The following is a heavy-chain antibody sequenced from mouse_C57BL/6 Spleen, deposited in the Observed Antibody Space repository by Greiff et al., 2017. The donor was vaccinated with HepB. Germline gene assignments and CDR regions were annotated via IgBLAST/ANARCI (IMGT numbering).Heavy chain of an antibody. D-gene: IGHD1-1*01. J-gene: IGHJ3*01. CDR1: GFTFSDYG. V-gene: IGHV5-17*01. Sequence: EVQLVESGGGLVKPGGSLKLSCAASGFTFSDYGMHWVRQAPEKGLEWVAYISSGSSTIYYADTVKGRFTISRDNAKNTLFLQMTSLRSEDTAMYYCARGMATVPAYWGQGTLVTVSA. CDR2: ISSGSSTI. CDR3: ARGMATVPAY.